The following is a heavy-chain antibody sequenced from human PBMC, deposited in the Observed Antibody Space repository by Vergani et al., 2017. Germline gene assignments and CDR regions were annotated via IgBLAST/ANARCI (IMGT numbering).Heavy chain of an antibody. D-gene: IGHD1-14*01. CDR1: GFTFSSYS. J-gene: IGHJ6*03. CDR2: ISSSSSYI. V-gene: IGHV3-21*01. CDR3: ARDPTEPYYYYYYMDV. Sequence: EVQLVESGGGLVKPGGSLRLSCAASGFTFSSYSMNWVRQDPGKGLEWVSSISSSSSYIYYADSVKGRFTISRDNAKNSLYLQMNSLRAEDTAVYYCARDPTEPYYYYYYMDVWGKGTTVTVSS.